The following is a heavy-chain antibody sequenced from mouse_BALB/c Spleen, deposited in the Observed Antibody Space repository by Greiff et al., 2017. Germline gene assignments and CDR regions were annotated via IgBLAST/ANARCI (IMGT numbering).Heavy chain of an antibody. CDR1: GYSITSDYA. CDR2: ISYSGST. J-gene: IGHJ4*01. D-gene: IGHD1-1*01. Sequence: ESGPGLVKPSQSLSLTCTVTGYSITSDYAWNWIRQFPGNKLEWMGYISYSGSTSYNPSLKSRISITRDTSKNQFFLQLNSVTTEDTATYYCARRDYYGSSPMDYWGQGTSVTVSS. V-gene: IGHV3-2*02. CDR3: ARRDYYGSSPMDY.